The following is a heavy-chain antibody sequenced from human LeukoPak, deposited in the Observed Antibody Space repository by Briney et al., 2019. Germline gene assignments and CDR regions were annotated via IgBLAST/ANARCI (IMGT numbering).Heavy chain of an antibody. Sequence: LAGGSLRPSCETAGFTFSSYVMHWVRRTPGKGLVWVSRISHDGIISYADSVKGRFTISRDNAKNTLTLQMNSLRVEDTAVYFCARDWVYKIDYWGRGTLVTDSS. V-gene: IGHV3-74*01. D-gene: IGHD5-24*01. CDR1: GFTFSSYV. CDR3: ARDWVYKIDY. J-gene: IGHJ4*02. CDR2: ISHDGII.